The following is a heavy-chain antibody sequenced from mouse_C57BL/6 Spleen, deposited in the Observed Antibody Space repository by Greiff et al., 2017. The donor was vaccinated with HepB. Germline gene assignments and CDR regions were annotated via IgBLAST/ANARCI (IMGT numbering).Heavy chain of an antibody. CDR2: IDPSDSYT. V-gene: IGHV1-69*01. Sequence: QVQLKQPGAELVMPGASVKLSCKASGYTFTSYWMHWVKQRPGQGLEWIGEIDPSDSYTNYNQKFKGKSTLTVDKSSSTAYMQLSSLTSEDSAVYYCASFITTVVEGFAYWGQGTLVTVSA. CDR1: GYTFTSYW. CDR3: ASFITTVVEGFAY. D-gene: IGHD1-1*01. J-gene: IGHJ3*01.